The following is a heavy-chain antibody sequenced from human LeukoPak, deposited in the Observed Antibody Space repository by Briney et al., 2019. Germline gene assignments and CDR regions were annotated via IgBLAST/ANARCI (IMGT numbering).Heavy chain of an antibody. D-gene: IGHD6-13*01. Sequence: GGSLRLSCAASGFTFSSYAMSWVRQAPGKGLEWVAFIRYDGSNKYYADSVKGRFTISRDNSKNTLYLQMNSLRAEDTAVYYCARDTSPRIAAIYYDAFDIWGQGTMVTVSS. CDR1: GFTFSSYA. CDR2: IRYDGSNK. J-gene: IGHJ3*02. CDR3: ARDTSPRIAAIYYDAFDI. V-gene: IGHV3-30*02.